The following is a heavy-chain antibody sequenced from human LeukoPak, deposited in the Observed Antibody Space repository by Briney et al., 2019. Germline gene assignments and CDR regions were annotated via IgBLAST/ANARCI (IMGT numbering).Heavy chain of an antibody. CDR1: GYSFTSYW. D-gene: IGHD3-10*01. J-gene: IGHJ4*02. CDR2: IDPSDSYT. CDR3: ASYGSGVAFDY. V-gene: IGHV5-10-1*01. Sequence: GGSLKISCKGSGYSFTSYWISWVRQMPGKGLEWMGRIDPSDSYTNYSPSFQGHVTISADKSISTAYLQWSSLKASDTAMYYCASYGSGVAFDYWGQGTLVTVSS.